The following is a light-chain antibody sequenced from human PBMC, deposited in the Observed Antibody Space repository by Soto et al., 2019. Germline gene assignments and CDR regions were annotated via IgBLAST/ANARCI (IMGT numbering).Light chain of an antibody. CDR1: SSDVGHYDL. J-gene: IGLJ1*01. V-gene: IGLV2-23*01. CDR3: CSYAGTNTYV. Sequence: QSVLTQPASVSGSPGQSITISCTGTSSDVGHYDLVSWYIKHPAKAPQLMMYKGTKRPSGVSDRFSGSKSGNTASLTIAGLQDEDEADYYCCSYAGTNTYVFGLGTKLTVL. CDR2: KGT.